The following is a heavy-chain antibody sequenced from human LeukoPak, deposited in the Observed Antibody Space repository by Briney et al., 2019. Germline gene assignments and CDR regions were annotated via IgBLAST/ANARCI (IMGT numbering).Heavy chain of an antibody. D-gene: IGHD5-18*01. CDR1: GYTFTSYY. CDR3: ASTPPGSYGYGDFDY. V-gene: IGHV1-46*01. Sequence: EASVKVSCKASGYTFTSYYMHWVRQAPGRGLEWMGIFNPSGGSTSYAQKFQGRVTMTRDTSTSTVYMELSSLRSEDTAVYYCASTPPGSYGYGDFDYWGQGTLVTVSS. CDR2: FNPSGGST. J-gene: IGHJ4*02.